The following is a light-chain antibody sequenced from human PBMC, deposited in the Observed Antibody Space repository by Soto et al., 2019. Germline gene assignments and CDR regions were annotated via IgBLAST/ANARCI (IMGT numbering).Light chain of an antibody. CDR1: ETVATN. V-gene: IGKV3-15*01. Sequence: VMTQSPATLSVSPGERATLSCCASETVATNLAWYQQKPGQAPRLLISGASTRAAGISDRFRGSGSGTEFTLTVRSLRYEDSEFYDWQQYCVGPPMTVGQGTKVDSK. CDR3: QQYCVGPPMT. J-gene: IGKJ1*01. CDR2: GAS.